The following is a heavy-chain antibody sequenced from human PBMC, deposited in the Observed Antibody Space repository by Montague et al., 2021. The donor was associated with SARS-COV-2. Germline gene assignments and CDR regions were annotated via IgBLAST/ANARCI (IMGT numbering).Heavy chain of an antibody. J-gene: IGHJ4*02. D-gene: IGHD1-26*01. CDR1: GGSFHIFS. CDR3: ARGTRVVGVTPGFRW. Sequence: SETLSLTCAVYGGSFHIFSWGWIRQSPGKGLERIGEVDQGGKTNYNPSLKSRVTISVDTSKNQFSLNLTSVTAADAAMYYCARGTRVVGVTPGFRWWGQGTQVAVSS. V-gene: IGHV4-34*01. CDR2: VDQGGKT.